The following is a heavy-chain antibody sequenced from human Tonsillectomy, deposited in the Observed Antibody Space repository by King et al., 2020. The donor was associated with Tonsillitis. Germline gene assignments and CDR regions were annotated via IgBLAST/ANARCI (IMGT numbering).Heavy chain of an antibody. D-gene: IGHD2-15*01. J-gene: IGHJ5*02. V-gene: IGHV4-31*03. CDR1: GGSISSGGYY. CDR2: IYYSGST. CDR3: ARALPPSDIVVPAHTPTRMNWFDP. Sequence: QLQESGPGLVKPSQTLSLTCTVSGGSISSGGYYWSWIRQHPGKGLEWIGYIYYSGSTYYNPSLKSRVTISVDTSKNQFSLKLSSVTAADTAVYYCARALPPSDIVVPAHTPTRMNWFDPWGQGTLVTVSS.